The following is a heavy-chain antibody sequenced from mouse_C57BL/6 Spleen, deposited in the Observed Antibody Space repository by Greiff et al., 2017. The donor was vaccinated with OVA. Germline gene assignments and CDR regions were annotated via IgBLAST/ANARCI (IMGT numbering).Heavy chain of an antibody. CDR1: GYTFTSYW. CDR3: ARMGGNSMFAY. CDR2: IDPSDSYT. D-gene: IGHD2-1*01. V-gene: IGHV1-69*01. Sequence: QVQLQQPGAELVMPGASVKLSCKASGYTFTSYWMHWVKQRPGQGLEWIGEIDPSDSYTNSNQKFKGKSTLTVDKSSSTAYMQLSSLTSEDSAVYYCARMGGNSMFAYWGQGTLVTVSA. J-gene: IGHJ3*01.